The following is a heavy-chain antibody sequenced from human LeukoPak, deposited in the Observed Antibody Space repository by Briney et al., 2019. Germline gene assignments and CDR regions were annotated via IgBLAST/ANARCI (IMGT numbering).Heavy chain of an antibody. CDR1: GFTFSSYG. J-gene: IGHJ6*03. Sequence: GGSLRLSCAASGFTFSSYGMHWVRQAPGKGLEWVAVIWYDGSNKYYADSVKGRFTISGDNSKNTLYLQMNSLRAEDTAVYYCAKTPPFSYYYMDVWGKGTTVTVSS. V-gene: IGHV3-33*06. CDR3: AKTPPFSYYYMDV. CDR2: IWYDGSNK. D-gene: IGHD2-15*01.